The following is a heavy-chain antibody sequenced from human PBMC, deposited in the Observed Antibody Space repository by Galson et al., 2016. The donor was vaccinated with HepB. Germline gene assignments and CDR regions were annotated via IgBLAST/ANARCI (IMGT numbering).Heavy chain of an antibody. Sequence: QSGAEVKKPGESLKISCKGSGYSFTTYWIGWVRQMPGKGLEWMGIIYPSDSDARYSPSFQGQVTISVDKSIGTAYLQWSSLKASDTAMYYCSRHWGPYSSGALDLWGQGTMVTVSS. CDR3: SRHWGPYSSGALDL. D-gene: IGHD6-25*01. J-gene: IGHJ3*01. V-gene: IGHV5-51*01. CDR2: IYPSDSDA. CDR1: GYSFTTYW.